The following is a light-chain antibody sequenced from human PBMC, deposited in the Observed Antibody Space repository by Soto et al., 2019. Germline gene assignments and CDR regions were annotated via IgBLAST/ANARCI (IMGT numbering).Light chain of an antibody. J-gene: IGKJ3*01. CDR2: AAS. CDR1: QSIGNY. Sequence: DIQMPQSPSSLSASVGDRVIITCRASQSIGNYLNWYQQKPGKAPKLLIYAASTLRSGVPSRFSGSGSGTDFTLTICSLQPEDFATYCCQQSYFTPSTFGPGTKVDIK. V-gene: IGKV1-39*01. CDR3: QQSYFTPST.